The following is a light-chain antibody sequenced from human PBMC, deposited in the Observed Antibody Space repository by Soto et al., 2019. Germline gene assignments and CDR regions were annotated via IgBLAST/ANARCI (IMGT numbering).Light chain of an antibody. CDR1: QSISSW. V-gene: IGKV1-5*01. CDR3: HQDFNLPWT. CDR2: AAS. J-gene: IGKJ1*01. Sequence: DIQITQSPSTLSASVGDRVTITCRASQSISSWLAWYQQRPGKAPKLLIYAASSLQSGAPPRFSGSGSGTDFTLTISSLQPEDFAVYFCHQDFNLPWTFGQGTKVDIK.